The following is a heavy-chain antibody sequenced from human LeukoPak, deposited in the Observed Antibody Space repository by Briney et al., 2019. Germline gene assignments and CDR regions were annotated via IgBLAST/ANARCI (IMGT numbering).Heavy chain of an antibody. D-gene: IGHD6-13*01. CDR2: IWYDGSNK. V-gene: IGHV3-33*01. CDR1: GFTFSSYG. Sequence: PGRSLRLSCAASGFTFSSYGMHWVRQAPGKGLEWVAVIWYDGSNKYYADSVKGRFTISRDNSKNTLYLQMNSLRAEDTAVYYCARRPGIAAAGRVYYGMDVWGQGTTVTVSS. CDR3: ARRPGIAAAGRVYYGMDV. J-gene: IGHJ6*02.